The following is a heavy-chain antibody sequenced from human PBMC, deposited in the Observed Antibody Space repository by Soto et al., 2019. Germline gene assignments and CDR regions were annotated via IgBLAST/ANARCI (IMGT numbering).Heavy chain of an antibody. Sequence: ASVNVSCKASGYTFAGYYMHWVRQAPGQGLEWMGWINPNSGGTNYAQKFQGWVTMTRDTSISTAYMELSRLRSDDTAVYYGASGGGYSYGYRAYYYYMDVWGKGTTVTVSS. CDR1: GYTFAGYY. CDR2: INPNSGGT. V-gene: IGHV1-2*04. D-gene: IGHD5-18*01. CDR3: ASGGGYSYGYRAYYYYMDV. J-gene: IGHJ6*03.